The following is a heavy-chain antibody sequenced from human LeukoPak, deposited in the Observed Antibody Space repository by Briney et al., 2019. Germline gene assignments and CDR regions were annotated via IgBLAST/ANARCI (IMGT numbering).Heavy chain of an antibody. CDR1: GFTFSSYG. J-gene: IGHJ4*02. D-gene: IGHD6-19*01. Sequence: PGRSLRLSCAASGFTFSSYGMHWVRQAPGKGLEWVAFIRYDGSNKYYADSVKGRFTISRDNSKNTLYLQMNSLRAEDTAVYYCAKDGDSSGWYGYYFDYWGQGTLVTVSS. CDR3: AKDGDSSGWYGYYFDY. CDR2: IRYDGSNK. V-gene: IGHV3-30*02.